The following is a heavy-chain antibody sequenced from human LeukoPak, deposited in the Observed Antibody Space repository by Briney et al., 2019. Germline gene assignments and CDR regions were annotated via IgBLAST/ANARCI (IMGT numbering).Heavy chain of an antibody. J-gene: IGHJ4*02. D-gene: IGHD3-10*01. V-gene: IGHV5-51*01. Sequence: GESLKISCKGSGYSFTSYWIGWVRQLPGKGLEWLGIIYPGDSATTYSPSFQGQVTISADKSISTAYLQWSSLKASDTAMYYCARHRDSHGLLDYWGQGTLVTVSP. CDR1: GYSFTSYW. CDR3: ARHRDSHGLLDY. CDR2: IYPGDSAT.